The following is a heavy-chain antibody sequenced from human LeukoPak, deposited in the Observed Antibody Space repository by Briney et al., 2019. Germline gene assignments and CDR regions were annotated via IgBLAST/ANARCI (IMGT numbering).Heavy chain of an antibody. Sequence: SETLSLTCAVYGGSFSGYYWSWIRQPPGKGLEWIGEINHSGSTNYNPSLKSRVTISVDTSKNQFSLKLSSVTAADTAVYYCAREGVRYYDFWSGYYSSDWFDPWGQGTLVTVSS. CDR2: INHSGST. J-gene: IGHJ5*02. CDR1: GGSFSGYY. CDR3: AREGVRYYDFWSGYYSSDWFDP. D-gene: IGHD3-3*01. V-gene: IGHV4-34*01.